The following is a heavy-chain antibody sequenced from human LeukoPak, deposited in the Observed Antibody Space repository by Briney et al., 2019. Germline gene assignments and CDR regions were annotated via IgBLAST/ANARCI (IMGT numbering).Heavy chain of an antibody. CDR2: TWYDGSNK. V-gene: IGHV3-33*01. D-gene: IGHD1-26*01. CDR3: ARESSDGSYDY. CDR1: GFTFSSYG. J-gene: IGHJ4*02. Sequence: QPGRSLRLSCAASGFTFSSYGMHWVRQAPGKGLEWVAVTWYDGSNKYYADSVKGRFTISRDNSKNTLYLQMNSLRAEDTAVYYCARESSDGSYDYWGQGTLVTVSS.